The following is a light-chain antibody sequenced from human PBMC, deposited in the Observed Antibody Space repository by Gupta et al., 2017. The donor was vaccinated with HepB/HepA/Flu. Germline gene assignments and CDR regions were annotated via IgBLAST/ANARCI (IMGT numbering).Light chain of an antibody. J-gene: IGLJ2*01. V-gene: IGLV1-51*02. CDR1: SSNIGNNY. Sequence: QSVLTQPPAVSAAPGQQVTISCSGGSSNIGNNYVSWYRHLPGTAPRLLIYEINRRPSGIPDRFSGTKSGTSATLGISGLLAGDEAEYYCGTWDSSLNAVVFGGGTKLTVL. CDR3: GTWDSSLNAVV. CDR2: EIN.